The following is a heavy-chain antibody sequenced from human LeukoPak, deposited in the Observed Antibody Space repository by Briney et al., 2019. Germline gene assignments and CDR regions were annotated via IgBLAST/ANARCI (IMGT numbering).Heavy chain of an antibody. D-gene: IGHD4-11*01. J-gene: IGHJ4*02. Sequence: GGSLRLSCEASGFTFNTYSMNWARQAPGKGLEWVSSIDSSGGYMFYADSVKGRFIISRDNAKDSLYLQMNSLRAEDTAVYYCVRAQRMTTAAPYEFDYWGQGTLVTVSS. CDR2: IDSSGGYM. CDR3: VRAQRMTTAAPYEFDY. CDR1: GFTFNTYS. V-gene: IGHV3-21*06.